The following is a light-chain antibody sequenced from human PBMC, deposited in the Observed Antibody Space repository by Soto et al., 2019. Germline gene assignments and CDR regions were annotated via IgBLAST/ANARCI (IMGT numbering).Light chain of an antibody. V-gene: IGLV2-11*01. J-gene: IGLJ2*01. CDR3: CSYGGRDTYVI. CDR1: SSDVGGSNY. Sequence: QSALTQPRSVSGSPGQSVTISCIGTSSDVGGSNYVSWYQQHAGKAPRLMIYDVNKRPSGVPDRISGSKSDNTASLTISGLQAEDEADYYCCSYGGRDTYVIFGGGTKLTVL. CDR2: DVN.